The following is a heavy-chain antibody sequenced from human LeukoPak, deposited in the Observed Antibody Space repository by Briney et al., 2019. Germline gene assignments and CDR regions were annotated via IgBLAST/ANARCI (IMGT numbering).Heavy chain of an antibody. J-gene: IGHJ4*02. Sequence: GGSLRLSCAASGFTFSSYWMHWVRQGPGKGLVWVSRINSDGSSATYADSVKGRSTISRDNAKNTLYLQMNSLRPEDTAVYYCARGYDYVESWGQGPLVTVSS. V-gene: IGHV3-74*01. CDR1: GFTFSSYW. CDR3: ARGYDYVES. CDR2: INSDGSSA. D-gene: IGHD6-13*01.